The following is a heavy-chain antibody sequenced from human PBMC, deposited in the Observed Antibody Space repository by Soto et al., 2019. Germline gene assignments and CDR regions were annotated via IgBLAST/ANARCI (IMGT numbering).Heavy chain of an antibody. CDR2: ILYDGSKK. V-gene: IGHV3-30*18. Sequence: QTGGSLRLSCAASGFTFSSYGMHCFRQTPCKWLEWVAVILYDGSKKYYADSMKGRFTISRDNSKNTLYLQMDSLRAEDTAFYYCAKDRGALRWSEEHYYFDYWGQGTLVTVSS. J-gene: IGHJ4*02. D-gene: IGHD4-17*01. CDR3: AKDRGALRWSEEHYYFDY. CDR1: GFTFSSYG.